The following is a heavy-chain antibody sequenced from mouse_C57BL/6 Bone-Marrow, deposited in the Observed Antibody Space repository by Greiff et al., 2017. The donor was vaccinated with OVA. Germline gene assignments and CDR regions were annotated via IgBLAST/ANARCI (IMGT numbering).Heavy chain of an antibody. CDR3: ARGGGRDY. J-gene: IGHJ2*01. Sequence: QVQLKQPGAELVKPGASVKLSCKASGYTFTSYWMQWVKQRPGQGLEWIGEIDPSDSYTNYNQKFKGKATLTVDTSSSTAYMQLSSLTSEDSAVYYCARGGGRDYWGQGTTLTVSS. D-gene: IGHD3-3*01. CDR2: IDPSDSYT. CDR1: GYTFTSYW. V-gene: IGHV1-50*01.